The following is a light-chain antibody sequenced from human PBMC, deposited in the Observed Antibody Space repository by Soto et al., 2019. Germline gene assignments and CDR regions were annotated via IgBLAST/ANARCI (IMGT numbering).Light chain of an antibody. J-gene: IGKJ4*01. CDR2: DAS. CDR1: QSVYSN. Sequence: ESVLTQSPASLSVSPGERATLACRASQSVYSNLAWYQQKPGQTPRLLIYDASSRATGIPDRFSGGGSGTDFTLTISRLEPEDFAVYYCQQFSSYPLTFGGGTKVDIK. V-gene: IGKV3-20*01. CDR3: QQFSSYPLT.